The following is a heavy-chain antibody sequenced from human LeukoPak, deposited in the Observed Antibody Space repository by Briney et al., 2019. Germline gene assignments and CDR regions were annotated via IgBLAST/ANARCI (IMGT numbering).Heavy chain of an antibody. V-gene: IGHV3-7*01. Sequence: GGSLRLSRVASGFTLSSHYMSRLRQAPGTGLEWVAHIDPDGNDKYYDDSVKGRFTISRDNAKNSLYLQVNSLRAEDTAVYYCAREVAVGIGAYNYWGQGTLVTVSS. CDR3: AREVAVGIGAYNY. CDR1: GFTLSSHY. J-gene: IGHJ4*02. CDR2: IDPDGNDK. D-gene: IGHD6-13*01.